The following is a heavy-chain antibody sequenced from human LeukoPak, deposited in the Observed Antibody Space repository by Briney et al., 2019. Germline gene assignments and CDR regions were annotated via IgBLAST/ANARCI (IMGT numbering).Heavy chain of an antibody. Sequence: SETLSLTCTVSGYSISSGYYWGWIRQPPGKGLEWIGSIYHSGSTYYNPSLKSRVTISVDTSKSQFSLKLSSVTAADTAVYYCARGPGYFDYWGQGTLVTVSS. V-gene: IGHV4-38-2*02. CDR3: ARGPGYFDY. J-gene: IGHJ4*02. CDR1: GYSISSGYY. CDR2: IYHSGST.